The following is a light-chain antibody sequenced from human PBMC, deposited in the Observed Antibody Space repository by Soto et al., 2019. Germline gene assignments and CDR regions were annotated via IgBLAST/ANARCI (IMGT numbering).Light chain of an antibody. Sequence: EIVLTQSPATLSLSPGERASLTCRARQNVRSTSLAWYQHKSGQAPRLLIYDASSRATGIPDRFSGSGSGTGFTLPTSRLEPEHSGVYYCHQHNNWWTFGQGTKVDI. CDR2: DAS. CDR3: HQHNNWWT. V-gene: IGKV3D-20*02. J-gene: IGKJ1*01. CDR1: QNVRSTS.